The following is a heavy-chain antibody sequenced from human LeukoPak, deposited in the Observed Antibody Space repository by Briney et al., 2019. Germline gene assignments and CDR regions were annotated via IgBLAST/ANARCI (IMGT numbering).Heavy chain of an antibody. Sequence: SETLSLTCTVSGASISSYYWSWIRQPPGKGLEWIGYLYYTGSAHYNPSLKSRVTISVGTSKNQFSLKLSSVTAADTAVYYCARTDLRVRGALNYYYYGMDVWGQGTTVTVSS. CDR3: ARTDLRVRGALNYYYYGMDV. CDR2: LYYTGSA. D-gene: IGHD3-10*01. CDR1: GASISSYY. J-gene: IGHJ6*02. V-gene: IGHV4-59*12.